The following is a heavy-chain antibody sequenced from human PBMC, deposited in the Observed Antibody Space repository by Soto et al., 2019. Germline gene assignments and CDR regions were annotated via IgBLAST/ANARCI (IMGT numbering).Heavy chain of an antibody. CDR1: GYSFISSW. J-gene: IGHJ4*02. Sequence: GDSLKISCQASGYSFISSWICWVRQMPGPGLEWMGIIYPGDSYTRYSPSFQRQVTISADKSTSTAYLQWSSLKASDTATYYCARMMAAYGTAFDYWGQGALVTVSS. CDR2: IYPGDSYT. CDR3: ARMMAAYGTAFDY. D-gene: IGHD2-21*01. V-gene: IGHV5-51*01.